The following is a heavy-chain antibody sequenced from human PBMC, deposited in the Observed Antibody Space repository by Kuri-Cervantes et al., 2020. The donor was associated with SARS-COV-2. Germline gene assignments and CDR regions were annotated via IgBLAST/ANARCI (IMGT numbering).Heavy chain of an antibody. Sequence: GGSLRLSCAASGFTFSSYAMHWVRQAPGKALEWISYISISGSTKYYADSVRGRFTISRDSVKNSLFLQMTSLRAEDTAVYYCAREGGGYCSSSSCFSLDHWGQGALVTVSS. V-gene: IGHV3-48*04. J-gene: IGHJ4*02. CDR1: GFTFSSYA. CDR2: ISISGSTK. D-gene: IGHD2-2*01. CDR3: AREGGGYCSSSSCFSLDH.